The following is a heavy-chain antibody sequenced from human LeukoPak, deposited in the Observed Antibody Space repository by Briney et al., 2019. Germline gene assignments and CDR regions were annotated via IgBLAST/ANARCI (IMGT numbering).Heavy chain of an antibody. J-gene: IGHJ3*02. Sequence: SVKVSCKASGGTFSSYAISRVRQAPGQGLEWMGGIIPIFGTANYAQKFQGRVTITTDESTSTAYMELSSLRSEDTAVYYCARSKGYCSGGSCYSDAFDIWGQGTMVTVSS. CDR1: GGTFSSYA. V-gene: IGHV1-69*05. CDR2: IIPIFGTA. D-gene: IGHD2-15*01. CDR3: ARSKGYCSGGSCYSDAFDI.